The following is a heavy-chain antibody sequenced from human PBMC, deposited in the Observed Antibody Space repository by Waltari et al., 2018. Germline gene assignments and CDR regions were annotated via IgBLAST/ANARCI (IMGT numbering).Heavy chain of an antibody. D-gene: IGHD3-22*01. CDR2: ISSSSSTI. Sequence: EVQLVESGGGLVQPGGSLRLSCAASGFTFSSYSMNWVRQAPGKGLEWVSYISSSSSTIYYAGSGKGRFTISRDNAKNSLYLQMNSLRAEDTAVYYCARDYYDSSGGDYWGQGTLGTVSS. V-gene: IGHV3-48*01. CDR1: GFTFSSYS. CDR3: ARDYYDSSGGDY. J-gene: IGHJ4*02.